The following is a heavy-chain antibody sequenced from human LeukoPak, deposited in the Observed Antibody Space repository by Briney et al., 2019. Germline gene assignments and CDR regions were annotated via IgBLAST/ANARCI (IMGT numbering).Heavy chain of an antibody. J-gene: IGHJ4*02. Sequence: GGSLRLSCAASGFTFSGYSMTWVRQAPGKGLEWVSYISAGSDYIYYADSVKGRFTISRGNAKNSLSLQMNSLRAEDTAVYYCARWGLGPSFDYWGQGTLVTVSS. CDR1: GFTFSGYS. CDR2: ISAGSDYI. D-gene: IGHD1-26*01. CDR3: ARWGLGPSFDY. V-gene: IGHV3-21*01.